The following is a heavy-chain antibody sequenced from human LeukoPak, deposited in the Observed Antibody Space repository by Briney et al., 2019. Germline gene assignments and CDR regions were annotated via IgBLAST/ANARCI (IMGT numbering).Heavy chain of an antibody. CDR2: ILFDGSNT. V-gene: IGHV3-30*02. Sequence: PGRSLRLSCAASGFTFSSYGMHWVRQAPGEGLQWVAFILFDGSNTYYADFMKGRFTISRDNSKNTLYLQMNSLRAEETAVYYCAKDHKRGYTGYYFDYWGQGTLVTVSS. CDR1: GFTFSSYG. J-gene: IGHJ4*02. CDR3: AKDHKRGYTGYYFDY. D-gene: IGHD5-12*01.